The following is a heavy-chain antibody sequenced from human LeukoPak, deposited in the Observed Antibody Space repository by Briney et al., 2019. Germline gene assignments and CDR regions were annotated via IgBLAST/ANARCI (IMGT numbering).Heavy chain of an antibody. CDR1: GFTFSNYA. D-gene: IGHD2-2*01. V-gene: IGHV3-23*01. J-gene: IGHJ3*01. Sequence: GGSLRLSCVASGFTFSNYAMSWVRQAPGKGLDWVSAISGSGGNTYYADSVTGRFTISRDNSKNTLYLQMNSLRAEDTAVYYCVKDDCSPTSCPPSSDAFDFWGQGTMVTVSS. CDR2: ISGSGGNT. CDR3: VKDDCSPTSCPPSSDAFDF.